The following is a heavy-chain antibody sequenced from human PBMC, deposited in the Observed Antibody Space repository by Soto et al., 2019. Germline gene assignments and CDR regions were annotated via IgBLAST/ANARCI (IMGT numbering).Heavy chain of an antibody. CDR3: AIRDWLYTRIAFDI. J-gene: IGHJ3*02. CDR2: MNPNSGNT. D-gene: IGHD3-9*01. CDR1: GYTFTSYD. V-gene: IGHV1-8*01. Sequence: GASVKVSCKASGYTFTSYDINWVRQATGQGLEWMGWMNPNSGNTGYAQKLQGRVTMTRNTSISTAYMELSSLRSEDTAVYYCAIRDWLYTRIAFDIWGQGTMVTVSS.